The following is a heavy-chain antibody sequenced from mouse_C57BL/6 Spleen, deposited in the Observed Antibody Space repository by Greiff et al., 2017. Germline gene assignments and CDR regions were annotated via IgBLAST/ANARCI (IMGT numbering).Heavy chain of an antibody. CDR2: IDPSDSYT. J-gene: IGHJ4*01. CDR1: GYTFTSYW. D-gene: IGHD1-1*01. V-gene: IGHV1-50*01. CDR3: ERNYGSNPYYYAMDY. Sequence: QVQLQQSGAELVKPGASVKLSCKASGYTFTSYWMQWVKQRPGQGLEWIGEIDPSDSYTNYNQKFKGKATLTEVTSSSTAYMQLSSLTSEDSAVYYGERNYGSNPYYYAMDYWGQGTSVTVSS.